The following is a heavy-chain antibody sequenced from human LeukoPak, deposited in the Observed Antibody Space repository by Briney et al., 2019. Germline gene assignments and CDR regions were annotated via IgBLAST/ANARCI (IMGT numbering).Heavy chain of an antibody. V-gene: IGHV3-15*01. Sequence: GGSLRLSCAASGFTFSNAWMSWVRQVPGKGLEWVGRIKSKTDGGTTDYAAPVKGRFTISRDDSKNTLYLQMNSLKTDDTAVYYCTVYSSGWYIDYWGQGTLVTVSS. CDR2: IKSKTDGGTT. J-gene: IGHJ4*02. CDR1: GFTFSNAW. CDR3: TVYSSGWYIDY. D-gene: IGHD6-19*01.